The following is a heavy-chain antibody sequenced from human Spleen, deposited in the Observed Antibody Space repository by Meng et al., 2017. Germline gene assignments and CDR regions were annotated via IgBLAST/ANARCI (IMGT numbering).Heavy chain of an antibody. CDR2: INWNGGGT. D-gene: IGHD4-17*01. V-gene: IGHV3-20*04. CDR1: GFTFEDYG. CDR3: ARGDYGYYYQGMDV. Sequence: GESLKISCEGAGFTFEDYGMNWVRQAPGKGLEWVSGINWNGGGTGDVGSVKGRFIISRDNAKNSLYLQMNSLRAEDTALYYCARGDYGYYYQGMDVWGQGTTVTVSS. J-gene: IGHJ6*02.